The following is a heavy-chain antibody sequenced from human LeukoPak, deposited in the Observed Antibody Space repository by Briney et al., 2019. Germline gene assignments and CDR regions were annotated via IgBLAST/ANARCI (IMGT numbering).Heavy chain of an antibody. J-gene: IGHJ3*02. D-gene: IGHD6-13*01. V-gene: IGHV3-30*04. Sequence: PGTSLRLSCVASGFTLGSYAIQWVRQAPGKGLEWVAVISYDGRNSYYADSLRGRFIISRDNSKNTLYLQMNSLRTEDTAVYYCARLDSSRNDAFDIWGQGTVVTVSS. CDR2: ISYDGRNS. CDR3: ARLDSSRNDAFDI. CDR1: GFTLGSYA.